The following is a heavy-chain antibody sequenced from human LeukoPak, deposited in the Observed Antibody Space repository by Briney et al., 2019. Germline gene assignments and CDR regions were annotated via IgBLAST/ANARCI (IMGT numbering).Heavy chain of an antibody. CDR2: IWDERDNE. J-gene: IGHJ6*02. CDR3: ARARVVPAAIRADYYYGLDV. V-gene: IGHV3-33*01. CDR1: LFTPRSFA. D-gene: IGHD2-2*01. Sequence: GGSRRLSSVPSLFTPRSFAIHGVCEAPGRGLEGGAVIWDERDNEYYAGSVKGQFTISRDNSKNTVYLQMTSLRDEDTALYYCARARVVPAAIRADYYYGLDVWGQGTTVTVSS.